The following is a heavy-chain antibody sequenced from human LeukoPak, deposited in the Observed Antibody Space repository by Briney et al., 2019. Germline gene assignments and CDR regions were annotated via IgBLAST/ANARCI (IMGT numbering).Heavy chain of an antibody. CDR3: ARDQSPYYDFWSGFTAFDI. Sequence: ASVKVSCKASGYTFTSYGISWVRQAPGQGLEWMGWISAYNGNTNYAQKLQGRVTMTTDTSTSTAYMELRSLRSDDTAVYYCARDQSPYYDFWSGFTAFDIWGQGTMVTVSS. D-gene: IGHD3-3*01. CDR2: ISAYNGNT. V-gene: IGHV1-18*01. J-gene: IGHJ3*02. CDR1: GYTFTSYG.